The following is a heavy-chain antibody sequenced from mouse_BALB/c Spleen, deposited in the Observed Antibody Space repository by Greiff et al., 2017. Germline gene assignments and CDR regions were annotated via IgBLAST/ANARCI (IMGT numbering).Heavy chain of an antibody. Sequence: VQLQQSGAELAKPGASVKMSCKASGYTFTSYWMHWVKQRPGQGLEWIGYINPSTGYTEYNQKFKDKATLTADKSSSTAYMQLSSLTSEDSAVYYCARGDYRYDYAMDYWGQGTSVTVSS. CDR1: GYTFTSYW. D-gene: IGHD2-14*01. CDR2: INPSTGYT. CDR3: ARGDYRYDYAMDY. J-gene: IGHJ4*01. V-gene: IGHV1-7*01.